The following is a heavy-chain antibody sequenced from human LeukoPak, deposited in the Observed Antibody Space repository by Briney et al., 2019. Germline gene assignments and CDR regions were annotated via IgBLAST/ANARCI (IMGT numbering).Heavy chain of an antibody. CDR1: GFTFSSYA. V-gene: IGHV3-23*01. Sequence: GGSLRLSCAASGFTFSSYAMSWVRQAPGKGLEWVSAISGSGGSTYYADSVKGRFTISRDNSKNTLYLQMNSLRAEDTAVYYCAKVPSYDILTGYYYYYFDYWGQGTLVTVSS. CDR3: AKVPSYDILTGYYYYYFDY. J-gene: IGHJ4*02. CDR2: ISGSGGST. D-gene: IGHD3-9*01.